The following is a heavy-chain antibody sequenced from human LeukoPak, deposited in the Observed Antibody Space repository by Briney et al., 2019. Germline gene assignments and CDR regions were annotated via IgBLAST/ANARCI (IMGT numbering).Heavy chain of an antibody. Sequence: SETLSLTCTVSGGSISNYYWSWIRQPAGKGLEWIGRIHISGTTNYNPSLKSRVTMSLDTSKNQLSLRLSSVTAADTAVYYCAGDARGTGYIHYWGQGTLFTVSS. V-gene: IGHV4-4*07. CDR3: AGDARGTGYIHY. CDR2: IHISGTT. CDR1: GGSISNYY. D-gene: IGHD3-9*01. J-gene: IGHJ4*02.